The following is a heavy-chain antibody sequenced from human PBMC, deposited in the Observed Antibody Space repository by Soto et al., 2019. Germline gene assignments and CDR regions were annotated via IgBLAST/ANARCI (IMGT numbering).Heavy chain of an antibody. CDR1: GGSISNYY. J-gene: IGHJ4*02. D-gene: IGHD2-15*01. CDR3: ARAGAATLSDY. CDR2: IYYSGST. Sequence: QVQLQESGPGLVKASETLSLTCTVSGGSISNYYCSWIRQPPGKGLEWIGYIYYSGSTNYNPSLKSRVTIQVDTSKNQFSLNMSSVTAADTAVYYCARAGAATLSDYWGQGTLVTVSS. V-gene: IGHV4-59*01.